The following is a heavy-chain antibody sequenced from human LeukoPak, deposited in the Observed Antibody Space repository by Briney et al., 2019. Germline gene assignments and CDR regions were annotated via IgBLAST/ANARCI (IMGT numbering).Heavy chain of an antibody. J-gene: IGHJ5*02. CDR2: MNPNSGNT. Sequence: ASVKVSCKASGYTFTSYDINLVRQAPGPGLEWMGWMNPNSGNTGYAQKFQGRVTMTRNTSISTAYLELSSLRSEDTAVYYCARGYCSSTSCYTENWFDPWGQGTLVTVSS. CDR1: GYTFTSYD. V-gene: IGHV1-8*01. D-gene: IGHD2-2*02. CDR3: ARGYCSSTSCYTENWFDP.